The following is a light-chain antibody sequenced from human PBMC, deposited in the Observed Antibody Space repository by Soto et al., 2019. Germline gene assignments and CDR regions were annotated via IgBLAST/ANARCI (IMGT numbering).Light chain of an antibody. J-gene: IGKJ1*01. CDR2: GAT. CDR1: QSISSN. CDR3: QQYVKYPVT. V-gene: IGKV3-15*01. Sequence: EILMTQSQDTLSVSLGERATLSCRASQSISSNLAWYQQKPGQAPRLLIYGATTRATGVPARFSGGRSGTEFTLTISSLQSEDFATYVCQQYVKYPVTFGQGTKVEIK.